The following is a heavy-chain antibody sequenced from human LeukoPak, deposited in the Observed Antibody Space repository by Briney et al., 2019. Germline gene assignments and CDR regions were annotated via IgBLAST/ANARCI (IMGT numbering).Heavy chain of an antibody. J-gene: IGHJ6*02. V-gene: IGHV4-30-4*08. CDR2: IYYSGST. CDR1: GGSISSGDYY. Sequence: SQTLSLTCTVSGGSISSGDYYWSWIRQPPGKGLEWIGYIYYSGSTYYNPSLKSRVTISVDTSKNQFSLKLSSVTAADTAVYYCARHRASNSNYDILTGYYYYYGMDVWGQGTTVTVSS. CDR3: ARHRASNSNYDILTGYYYYYGMDV. D-gene: IGHD3-9*01.